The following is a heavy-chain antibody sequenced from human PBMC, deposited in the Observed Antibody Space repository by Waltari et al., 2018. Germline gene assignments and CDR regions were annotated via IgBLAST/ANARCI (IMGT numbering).Heavy chain of an antibody. J-gene: IGHJ6*02. CDR3: VRLEDCTGPGGHCYSGDPFALDV. Sequence: QVQLQQWGAGLLQSSETLSLTCAVYGGSFSGYYWGWVRQPPGKGLEWIGEINHAGYTNHNPSLRSLVTMSADTSKGQCSLKLNSVTAADTAVNYCVRLEDCTGPGGHCYSGDPFALDVWGQGTTVTVSS. CDR1: GGSFSGYY. D-gene: IGHD2-15*01. V-gene: IGHV4-34*02. CDR2: INHAGYT.